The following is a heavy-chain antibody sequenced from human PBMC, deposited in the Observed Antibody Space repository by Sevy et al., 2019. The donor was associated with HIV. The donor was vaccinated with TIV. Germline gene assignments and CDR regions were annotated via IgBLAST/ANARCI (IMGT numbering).Heavy chain of an antibody. CDR2: IVVGSGVT. V-gene: IGHV1-58*01. Sequence: ASVKVSCKASGFAFTNSAVQWVRQARGQRLEWMGWIVVGSGVTNYAQKFHERVTVTTDMSTSTAHMELTSLRSDDTAVYYCAAEDMTRFGVTWRVFDIWGQGTLVTVSS. CDR3: AAEDMTRFGVTWRVFDI. J-gene: IGHJ3*02. CDR1: GFAFTNSA. D-gene: IGHD3-16*01.